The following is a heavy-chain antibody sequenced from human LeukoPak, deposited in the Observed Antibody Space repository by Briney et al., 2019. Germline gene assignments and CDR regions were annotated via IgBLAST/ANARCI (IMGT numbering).Heavy chain of an antibody. V-gene: IGHV1-69*04. CDR3: ASRYSSSWYRPAGDAFDI. CDR1: GGTFSSYA. J-gene: IGHJ3*02. D-gene: IGHD6-13*01. CDR2: IIPILGIA. Sequence: GSSVKVSCKASGGTFSSYAISWVRQAPGQGLEWMGRIIPILGIANYAQKFQGRVTITADKSTRTAYMELSSLRSEDTAVYYCASRYSSSWYRPAGDAFDIWGQGTMVTVSS.